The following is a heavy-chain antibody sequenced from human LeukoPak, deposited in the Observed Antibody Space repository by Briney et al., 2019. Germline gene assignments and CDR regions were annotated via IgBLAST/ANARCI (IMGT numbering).Heavy chain of an antibody. D-gene: IGHD6-13*01. CDR3: ARSTAADAEYYFDY. CDR1: GFTFDDYG. Sequence: GGSLRLSCAASGFTFDDYGMSWVRQAPGKGLERVSGMNWNGGSTGYADSVKGRFTISRDNAKNSLYLQMNSLRAEDTALYYCARSTAADAEYYFDYWGQGTLVTVSS. J-gene: IGHJ4*02. V-gene: IGHV3-20*04. CDR2: MNWNGGST.